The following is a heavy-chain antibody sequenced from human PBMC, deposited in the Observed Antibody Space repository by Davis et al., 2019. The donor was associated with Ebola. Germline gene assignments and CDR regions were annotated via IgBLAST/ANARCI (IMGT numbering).Heavy chain of an antibody. J-gene: IGHJ4*02. V-gene: IGHV4-59*12. Sequence: MPSETLSLTCTVSGGSISSYYWSWIRQPPGKGLEWIGYIYYSGSTDYNPSLKSRVTISVDTSKNQFSLNLSSVTAADTAVYYCARDPVNEDPLYWGQGTLVTVSS. D-gene: IGHD4-23*01. CDR1: GGSISSYY. CDR2: IYYSGST. CDR3: ARDPVNEDPLY.